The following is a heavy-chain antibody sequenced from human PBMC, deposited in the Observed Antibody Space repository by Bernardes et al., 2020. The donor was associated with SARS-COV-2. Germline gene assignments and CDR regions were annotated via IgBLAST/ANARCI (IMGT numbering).Heavy chain of an antibody. Sequence: GGSLRLSCAASGFTFSSSWITWVRQAPGKGLEWVANIKQDGSEKYYVDSVKGRFTISRDNAKNSLYLQMISLRAEDTAVYYCARVSGSSWYFDYWGQGTLVTVSS. CDR3: ARVSGSSWYFDY. V-gene: IGHV3-7*01. D-gene: IGHD6-13*01. CDR1: GFTFSSSW. J-gene: IGHJ4*02. CDR2: IKQDGSEK.